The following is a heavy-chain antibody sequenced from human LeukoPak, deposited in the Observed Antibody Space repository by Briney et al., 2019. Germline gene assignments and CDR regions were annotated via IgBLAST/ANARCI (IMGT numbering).Heavy chain of an antibody. CDR1: GGSFSGYY. J-gene: IGHJ4*02. V-gene: IGHV4-34*01. D-gene: IGHD3-10*02. CDR2: INHSGST. Sequence: SETLSLTCAVYGGSFSGYYWSWIRQPPGKGLEWIGEINHSGSTNYNPSLKSRVTISVDTSKNQFSLQLNSVTPEDTAVYYCARVSSVQRGHHFDYWGQGTLVTVSS. CDR3: ARVSSVQRGHHFDY.